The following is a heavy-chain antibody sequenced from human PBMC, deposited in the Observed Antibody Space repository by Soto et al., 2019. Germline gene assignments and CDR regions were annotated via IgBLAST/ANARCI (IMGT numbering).Heavy chain of an antibody. CDR2: IYYSGST. V-gene: IGHV4-30-4*01. J-gene: IGHJ5*02. D-gene: IGHD3-22*01. CDR3: ARGSEQVYYYDSSGYYLSNWFDP. Sequence: SETLSLTCTVSGGSISSGDYYWSWIRQPPGKGLEWIGYIYYSGSTYYNPSLKSRVTISVDTSKNQFSLKLSSVTAADTAVYYCARGSEQVYYYDSSGYYLSNWFDPWGQGTLVTVSS. CDR1: GGSISSGDYY.